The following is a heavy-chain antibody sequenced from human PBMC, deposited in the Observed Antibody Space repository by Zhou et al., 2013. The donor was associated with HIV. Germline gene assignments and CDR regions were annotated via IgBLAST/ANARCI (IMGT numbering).Heavy chain of an antibody. CDR3: ARAVVGASSFDY. V-gene: IGHV1-46*01. CDR2: INPSGGST. J-gene: IGHJ4*02. CDR1: GNTFTDYY. Sequence: QGQLVQSGAEVKKPGASMKVSCKASGNTFTDYYIHWVRQAPGQGLEWMGIINPSGGSTIYAHKFQGRVTLTRDTSTSTVYMELSSLRSQDTAVYYCARAVVGASSFDYWGPGTLVTVSS. D-gene: IGHD2-15*01.